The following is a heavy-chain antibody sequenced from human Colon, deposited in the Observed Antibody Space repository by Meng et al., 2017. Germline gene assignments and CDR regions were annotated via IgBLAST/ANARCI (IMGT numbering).Heavy chain of an antibody. CDR2: IYYSGST. CDR3: ARGMTNGITFGGVIVN. J-gene: IGHJ4*02. D-gene: IGHD3-16*02. V-gene: IGHV4-61*01. Sequence: QGQLAVCDAGLVMPSETLSRTCTVAGGSVSSGSYYWSWIRDPPGKGLEWFGYIYYSGSTNYNPSLKSRVTISVATSKNQFSLKMSSVTAADTAVYYCARGMTNGITFGGVIVNWGQGTLVTVSS. CDR1: GGSVSSGSYY.